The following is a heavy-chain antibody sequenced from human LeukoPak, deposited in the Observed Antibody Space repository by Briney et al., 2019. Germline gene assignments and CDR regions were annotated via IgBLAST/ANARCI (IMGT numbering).Heavy chain of an antibody. D-gene: IGHD6-19*01. Sequence: GGSLRLSCAASGFTVSSNYMSWVREAPGKGLEWVSVIYSGGSTYYADSVKGRFTISRDNSKNTLYLQMNSLRAEDTAVYYCARDGRFSSGSSNWFDPWGQGTLVTVSS. CDR1: GFTVSSNY. J-gene: IGHJ5*02. CDR2: IYSGGST. CDR3: ARDGRFSSGSSNWFDP. V-gene: IGHV3-53*01.